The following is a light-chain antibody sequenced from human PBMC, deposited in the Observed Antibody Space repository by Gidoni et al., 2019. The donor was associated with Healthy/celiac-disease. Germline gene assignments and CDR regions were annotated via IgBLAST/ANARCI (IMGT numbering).Light chain of an antibody. CDR2: QDT. CDR1: KLGDKY. Sequence: SYELTQPPSVSVSPGQTASITCSGDKLGDKYACRYHQKPGQSPVLVIYQDTKRPSGIPERFSGSNSGNTATLTISGTQAMDEADYYCQAWDSSTAWVFGGGTKLTVL. J-gene: IGLJ2*01. CDR3: QAWDSSTAWV. V-gene: IGLV3-1*01.